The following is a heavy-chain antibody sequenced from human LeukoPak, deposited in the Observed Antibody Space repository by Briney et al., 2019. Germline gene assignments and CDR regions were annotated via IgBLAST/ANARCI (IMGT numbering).Heavy chain of an antibody. V-gene: IGHV3-21*01. J-gene: IGHJ4*02. CDR2: ISRSSSDI. D-gene: IGHD6-25*01. CDR1: GFTFSTYT. Sequence: GGSLRLSCVASGFTFSTYTLDWVRQAPGKGLEWVSSISRSSSDIYYADSVKGRFTISRDNAKNTLYLQMNSLRAEDTAVYYCAKDQPNLIAAYWGQGTLVTVSS. CDR3: AKDQPNLIAAY.